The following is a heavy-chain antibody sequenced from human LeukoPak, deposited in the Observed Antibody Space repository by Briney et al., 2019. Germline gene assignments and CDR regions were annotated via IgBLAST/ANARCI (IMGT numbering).Heavy chain of an antibody. V-gene: IGHV3-15*05. Sequence: PGGSLRLSCAATGFTFNNAWMSWVRQAPGKGLEWVGRIKSTSDGGTTFYAAPVKGRFTISRDDSKNTLYLQMNSLRAEDTALYYCAKVGGGWYLDLWGRGTLVTVSS. CDR2: IKSTSDGGTT. CDR1: GFTFNNAW. J-gene: IGHJ2*01. D-gene: IGHD3-3*01. CDR3: AKVGGGWYLDL.